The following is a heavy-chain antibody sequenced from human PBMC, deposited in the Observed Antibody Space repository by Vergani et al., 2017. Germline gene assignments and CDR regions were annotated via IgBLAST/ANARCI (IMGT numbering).Heavy chain of an antibody. CDR2: IIPIFGTA. CDR1: GGTFSSYA. CDR3: GRVIEDCSSTSCYGEAWFDP. D-gene: IGHD2-2*01. Sequence: QVQLVQSGAEVKKPGSSVKVSCKASGGTFSSYAISWVRQAPGQGLEWMGGIIPIFGTANYAQKFQGRVTISADESTSTAYMELSSLRSEDTAVYYCGRVIEDCSSTSCYGEAWFDPWGQGTLVTVSS. V-gene: IGHV1-69*12. J-gene: IGHJ5*02.